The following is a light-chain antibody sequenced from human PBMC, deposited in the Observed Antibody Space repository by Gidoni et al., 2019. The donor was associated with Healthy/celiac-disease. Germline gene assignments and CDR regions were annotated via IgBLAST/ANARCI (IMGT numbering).Light chain of an antibody. CDR3: QQYYSYPIT. CDR2: AAS. J-gene: IGKJ4*01. CDR1: QGISSY. V-gene: IGKV1-8*01. Sequence: AIRMTQSPSSFSASTGDRVTSTCRASQGISSYLAWYQQTPGKAPKLLIYAASTLQSGVPSRFSGSGSGTDFTLTISCLQSEDFATYYCQQYYSYPITFGGGTKVEIK.